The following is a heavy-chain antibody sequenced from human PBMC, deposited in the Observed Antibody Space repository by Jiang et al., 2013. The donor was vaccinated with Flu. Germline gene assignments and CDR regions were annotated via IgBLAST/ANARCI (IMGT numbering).Heavy chain of an antibody. CDR2: INTGSGNT. J-gene: IGHJ4*02. CDR1: GFRFISYA. CDR3: ARSPVAGAGDF. V-gene: IGHV1-3*04. Sequence: GASVKLSCKVSGFRFISYAIHWVRQAPGQSLEWMGLINTGSGNTQYSQRFQGRVTITRDTSASTTYMDLSSLKSEDTAVYYCARSPVAGAGDFWGQGTLVTVSS. D-gene: IGHD6-19*01.